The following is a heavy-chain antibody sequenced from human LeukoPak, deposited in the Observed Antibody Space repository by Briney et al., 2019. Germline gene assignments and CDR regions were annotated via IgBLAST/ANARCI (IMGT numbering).Heavy chain of an antibody. CDR1: GGTFSSYA. CDR2: IIPIFGTA. CDR3: ARGVRPSDGSIGPVPAAIGDYYYYYYMDV. Sequence: GASVKVSCKASGGTFSSYAISWVRQAPGQGLEWMGGIIPIFGTANYAQKFQGRVTITTDESTSTAYMELSSLRSEDTAVYYCARGVRPSDGSIGPVPAAIGDYYYYYYMDVWGKGTTVTVSS. V-gene: IGHV1-69*05. J-gene: IGHJ6*03. D-gene: IGHD2-2*01.